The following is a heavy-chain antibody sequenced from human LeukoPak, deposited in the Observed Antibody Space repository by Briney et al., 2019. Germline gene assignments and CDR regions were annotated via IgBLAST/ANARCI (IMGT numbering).Heavy chain of an antibody. CDR3: ARRSTIVVVFDY. CDR2: IYYSGST. V-gene: IGHV4-59*08. J-gene: IGHJ4*02. Sequence: SETLSLTCTVSGGSISSYYWSWIRQPPGKGLEWIGYIYYSGSTNYNPSLKSRVTISVDTSKNQFSLKLSSVTAADTAVYYCARRSTIVVVFDYWGQGTLVTVSS. D-gene: IGHD3-22*01. CDR1: GGSISSYY.